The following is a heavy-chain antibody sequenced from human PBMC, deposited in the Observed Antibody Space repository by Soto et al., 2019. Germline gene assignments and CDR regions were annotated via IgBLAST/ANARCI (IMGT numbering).Heavy chain of an antibody. V-gene: IGHV1-69*13. J-gene: IGHJ6*02. CDR3: ARDLATVVTLYYYGMDV. D-gene: IGHD4-17*01. CDR2: IIPIFGTA. Sequence: SVKVSCKASGGTFSSFAISWVRQAPGQGLEWMGGIIPIFGTANYAQKFQGRVTITADESTSTAYMELSSLRSEDTAVYYCARDLATVVTLYYYGMDVWGQGTTVTVS. CDR1: GGTFSSFA.